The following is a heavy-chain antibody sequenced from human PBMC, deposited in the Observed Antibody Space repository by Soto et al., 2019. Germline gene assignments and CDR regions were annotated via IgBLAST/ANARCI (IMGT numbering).Heavy chain of an antibody. CDR2: MSTSGGT. Sequence: QLLESGGGLVQPGGSLRVSCEASGFTFSTHDMSWVRQAPGKGLEWVSTMSTSGGTYYADSVKGRFTISRDNSKKTLYLQMNSLRAEDTAVYYCAKGLDTGWYFFDHWGQGTLVTVSS. V-gene: IGHV3-23*01. CDR3: AKGLDTGWYFFDH. CDR1: GFTFSTHD. J-gene: IGHJ4*02. D-gene: IGHD6-19*01.